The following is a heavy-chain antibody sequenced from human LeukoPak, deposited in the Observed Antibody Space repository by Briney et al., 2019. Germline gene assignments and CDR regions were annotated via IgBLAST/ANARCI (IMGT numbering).Heavy chain of an antibody. CDR1: GFTFSSYG. J-gene: IGHJ4*02. D-gene: IGHD3-3*01. Sequence: GGSLRLSCAASGFTFSSYGMHWVRQAPGKGLEWVAVIWYDGSNKYYADSVKGRFTISRDNSKNTRYLQMNSLGAEDTAVYYCAKDFWSGYFDYWGQGTLVTVSS. CDR2: IWYDGSNK. CDR3: AKDFWSGYFDY. V-gene: IGHV3-33*06.